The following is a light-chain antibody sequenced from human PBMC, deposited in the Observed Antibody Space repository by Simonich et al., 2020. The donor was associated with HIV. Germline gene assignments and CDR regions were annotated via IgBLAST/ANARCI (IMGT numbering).Light chain of an antibody. V-gene: IGLV7-46*01. CDR1: TGVVTSGHY. J-gene: IGLJ3*02. CDR3: LLSYSDVRM. Sequence: QAVVTQEPSLTVSTGGTVTLTCGSSTGVVTSGHYPYWFQQKPGQAPRTLIFDTSNKRSRTPARFSGSLLGGKAALTLSGAQPEDEAEYYCLLSYSDVRMFGGGTKLTVL. CDR2: DTS.